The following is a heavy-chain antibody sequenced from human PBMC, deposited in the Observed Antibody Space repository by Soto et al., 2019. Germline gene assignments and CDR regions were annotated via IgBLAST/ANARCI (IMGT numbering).Heavy chain of an antibody. V-gene: IGHV4-39*01. CDR1: GGSISSSSYY. CDR3: ASPDYDFWSGYVDP. CDR2: IYYSGST. D-gene: IGHD3-3*01. Sequence: QLQLQESGPGLVKPSETLSLTCTVSGGSISSSSYYWGWIRQPPGKGLEWIGSIYYSGSTYYIPSLKSRVTISVDTSKNQFSLKLSSVTAADTAVYYCASPDYDFWSGYVDPWGQGTLVTVSS. J-gene: IGHJ5*02.